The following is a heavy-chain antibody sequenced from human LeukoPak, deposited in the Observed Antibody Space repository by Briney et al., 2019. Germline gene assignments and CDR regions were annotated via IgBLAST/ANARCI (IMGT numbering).Heavy chain of an antibody. CDR3: VRDMDV. V-gene: IGHV3-7*05. CDR1: GFTFSSYW. Sequence: GGSLRLSCVTSGFTFSSYWMTWVRQAPGKGLEWVANINQDGHEKNYVDSVKGRFTISRDNPKNSLYLQVNSLRAEDTAVYFCVRDMDVWAQGTTVTVSS. J-gene: IGHJ6*02. CDR2: INQDGHEK.